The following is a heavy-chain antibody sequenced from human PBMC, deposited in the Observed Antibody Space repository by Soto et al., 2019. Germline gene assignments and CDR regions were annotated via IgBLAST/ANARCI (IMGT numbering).Heavy chain of an antibody. CDR3: TREFNYGDYGMDV. V-gene: IGHV3-33*01. Sequence: PGGSLRLSCAASGFTFSSYGMHWVRQAPGKGLKWVAVIWYDGSNKYYADSVKGRFTISRDNSKNTLYLQMNSLRAEDTAVYYCTREFNYGDYGMDVWGQGTTVTVSS. CDR2: IWYDGSNK. J-gene: IGHJ6*02. D-gene: IGHD4-17*01. CDR1: GFTFSSYG.